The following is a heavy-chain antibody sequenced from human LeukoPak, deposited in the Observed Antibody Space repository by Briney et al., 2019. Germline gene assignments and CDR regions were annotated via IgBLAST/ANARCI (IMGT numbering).Heavy chain of an antibody. CDR3: ARRGYSYGHIDS. CDR1: GGTFGTYS. J-gene: IGHJ4*02. V-gene: IGHV1-69*13. CDR2: ITPMFGTA. Sequence: SVKVSCKASGGTFGTYSINWVRQAPGQGLEWMGGITPMFGTATSAQKFQGRVTITADESTTTVYMELSGLRSEDTAVYYCARRGYSYGHIDSWGQETLVTVSS. D-gene: IGHD5-18*01.